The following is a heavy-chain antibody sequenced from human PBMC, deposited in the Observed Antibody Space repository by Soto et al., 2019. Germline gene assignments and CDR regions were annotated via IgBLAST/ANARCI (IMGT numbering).Heavy chain of an antibody. Sequence: EVQLVQSGAEVKKPGATVKISCKVSGFTFIDYYLYWVQQAPGKALEWMGRVDPEDGETVYSEKFQGRLTITEDTSRDIAHMELSGLRSEDTAVYFCATTSAVIVAQGPMDVWGQGTTVIVSS. D-gene: IGHD2-21*01. CDR3: ATTSAVIVAQGPMDV. CDR1: GFTFIDYY. CDR2: VDPEDGET. V-gene: IGHV1-69-2*01. J-gene: IGHJ6*02.